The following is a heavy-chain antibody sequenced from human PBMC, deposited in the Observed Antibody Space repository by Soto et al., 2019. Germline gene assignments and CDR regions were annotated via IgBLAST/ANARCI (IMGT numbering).Heavy chain of an antibody. CDR3: ARVRKGVVTAILWFDP. Sequence: SETLSLTCTVSGGSISSYYWSWIRQPPGKGLEWIGYIYYSGSTNYNPSLKSRVTISVDTSKNQFSLKLSSVTAADTAVYYCARVRKGVVTAILWFDPWGQGTLVTVSX. J-gene: IGHJ5*02. CDR1: GGSISSYY. V-gene: IGHV4-59*01. CDR2: IYYSGST. D-gene: IGHD2-21*02.